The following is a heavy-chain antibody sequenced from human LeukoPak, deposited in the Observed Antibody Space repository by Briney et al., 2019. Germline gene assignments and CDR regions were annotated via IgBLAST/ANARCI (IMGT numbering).Heavy chain of an antibody. Sequence: PGGSLRLSCAASGFTFSSYGMHWVRQAPGKGLEWVAVIWYDESNKYYADSVKGRFTISRDNSKNTLYLQMNSLRAEDTAVYYCARKSIAAAGFFDYWGQGTLVTVSS. CDR3: ARKSIAAAGFFDY. CDR1: GFTFSSYG. V-gene: IGHV3-33*01. CDR2: IWYDESNK. J-gene: IGHJ4*02. D-gene: IGHD6-13*01.